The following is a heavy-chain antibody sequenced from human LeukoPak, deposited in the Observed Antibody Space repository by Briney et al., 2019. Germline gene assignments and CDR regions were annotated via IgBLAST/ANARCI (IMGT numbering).Heavy chain of an antibody. CDR3: ARQGSGSYPYANFDY. J-gene: IGHJ4*02. Sequence: SETLSLTCTVSGGSISSSSYYWGWIRQPPGKGLEWIGSIYYSGSTYYNPSLKSRVTISVDTSKNQFSLKLSSVSAADTAVYYCARQGSGSYPYANFDYWGQGTLVTVFS. V-gene: IGHV4-39*01. CDR1: GGSISSSSYY. D-gene: IGHD1-26*01. CDR2: IYYSGST.